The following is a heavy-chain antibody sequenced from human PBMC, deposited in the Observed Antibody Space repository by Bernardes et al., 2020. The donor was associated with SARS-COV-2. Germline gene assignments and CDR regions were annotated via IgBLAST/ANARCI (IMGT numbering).Heavy chain of an antibody. V-gene: IGHV3-48*01. J-gene: IGHJ4*02. CDR1: GFTFSSYS. Sequence: GGSLRLSCAASGFTFSSYSMNWVRQAPGKGLEWVSYISSSSSTIYYADSVKGRFTISRDNAKNSLYLQMNSLRAEDTAVYYCARDPPAYYYDSSGYYTPGAGSSFDYWGQGTLVTVSS. D-gene: IGHD3-22*01. CDR2: ISSSSSTI. CDR3: ARDPPAYYYDSSGYYTPGAGSSFDY.